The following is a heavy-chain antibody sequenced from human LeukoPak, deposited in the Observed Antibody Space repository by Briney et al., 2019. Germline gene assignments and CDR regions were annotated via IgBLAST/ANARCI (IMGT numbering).Heavy chain of an antibody. CDR3: ARDNRYYYDSSGTGDAFDI. CDR2: VKQDGSER. D-gene: IGHD3-22*01. J-gene: IGHJ3*02. Sequence: PRGSLRLSCAASGFTFSSYWMSWVRQAPGKGLVWVANVKQDGSERYYVGSVRGRFTISRDNAKNSLYLQMNSLRAEDTAVYYCARDNRYYYDSSGTGDAFDIWGQGTMVTVSS. V-gene: IGHV3-7*01. CDR1: GFTFSSYW.